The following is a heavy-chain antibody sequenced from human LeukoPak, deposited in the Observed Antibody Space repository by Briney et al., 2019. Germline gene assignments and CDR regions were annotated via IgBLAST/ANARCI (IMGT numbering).Heavy chain of an antibody. J-gene: IGHJ5*02. V-gene: IGHV5-51*01. CDR3: ARRVVGASVYWFDP. CDR2: IYPGDSDT. CDR1: GYSFTSYW. D-gene: IGHD1-26*01. Sequence: GESLQISCKGAGYSFTSYWIGWVRQVPGKGLEWMGIIYPGDSDTRYSPSFQGQVTISADKSISTAYLQWSSLKASDTAMYYCARRVVGASVYWFDPWGQGTLVTVSS.